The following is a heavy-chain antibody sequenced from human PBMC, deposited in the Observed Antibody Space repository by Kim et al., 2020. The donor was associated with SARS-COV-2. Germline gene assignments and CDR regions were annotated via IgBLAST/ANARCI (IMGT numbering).Heavy chain of an antibody. Sequence: SETLSLTCTVSGGSISSYYLSWIRQPPGKGLEWIGYIYYSGITNYNPSLKSRVTISVDTSKNQFSLKLSSVTAADTAVYYCARAPPATIFGVVTAFDYWG. J-gene: IGHJ4*01. D-gene: IGHD3-3*01. CDR1: GGSISSYY. CDR3: ARAPPATIFGVVTAFDY. V-gene: IGHV4-59*13. CDR2: IYYSGIT.